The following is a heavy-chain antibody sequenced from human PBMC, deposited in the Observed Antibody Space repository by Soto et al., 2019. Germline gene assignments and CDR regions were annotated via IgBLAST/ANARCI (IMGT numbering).Heavy chain of an antibody. CDR1: GYTFTSND. D-gene: IGHD6-19*01. Sequence: GASVKVSCKASGYTFTSNDINWVRQATGQGLEWMGWMNPNSGNTGYAQKLQGRVTMTTDTSTSTVYMELSSLRSEDTAVYYCATSLGAVAGTGAFDIWGQGTMVTVSS. J-gene: IGHJ3*02. CDR3: ATSLGAVAGTGAFDI. CDR2: MNPNSGNT. V-gene: IGHV1-8*01.